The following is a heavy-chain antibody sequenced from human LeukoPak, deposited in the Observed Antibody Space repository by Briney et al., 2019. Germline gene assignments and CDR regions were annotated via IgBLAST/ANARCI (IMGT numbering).Heavy chain of an antibody. V-gene: IGHV3-48*01. D-gene: IGHD6-6*01. CDR3: ARDTPYSSSSLDY. J-gene: IGHJ4*02. Sequence: GGSLRLSCAASGFTFSSYSMNWVRQAPGKGLEWVSYISSSSSTIYYADSVKGRFTISRDNAKNSLYLQMNSLRAEDTAVYCCARDTPYSSSSLDYWGQGTLVTVPS. CDR2: ISSSSSTI. CDR1: GFTFSSYS.